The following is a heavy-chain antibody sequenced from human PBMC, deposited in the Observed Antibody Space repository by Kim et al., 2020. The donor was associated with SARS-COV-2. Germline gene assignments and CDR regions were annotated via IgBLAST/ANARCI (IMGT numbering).Heavy chain of an antibody. CDR2: IKDKTDGGTT. D-gene: IGHD2-21*02. CDR3: TTDNVAYCGGDCYSHDSFDI. Sequence: GGSLRLSCAASGFTFSNAWMRWVRQAPGKGLEWVGLIKDKTDGGTTDYSAPVKGRFTISRDDSKNTLYLQMNSLKIEDTAMYYCTTDNVAYCGGDCYSHDSFDIWGQGTMVTVSS. V-gene: IGHV3-15*01. J-gene: IGHJ3*02. CDR1: GFTFSNAW.